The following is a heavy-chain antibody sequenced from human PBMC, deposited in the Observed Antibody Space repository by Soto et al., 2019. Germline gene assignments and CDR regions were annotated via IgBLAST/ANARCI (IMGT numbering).Heavy chain of an antibody. CDR3: ATSYGSGYRAFDF. CDR2: VNPILSMS. J-gene: IGHJ4*02. CDR1: GDTFNFYS. Sequence: QVQLVQSGAEVKRPGSSVKVSCKASGDTFNFYSINWLRQAPGLGLEWMGRVNPILSMSNYAQRFQGRVTMTADKSTSTAYMELSGLRSEETAIYYCATSYGSGYRAFDFWGQGALVTVSS. D-gene: IGHD3-10*01. V-gene: IGHV1-69*04.